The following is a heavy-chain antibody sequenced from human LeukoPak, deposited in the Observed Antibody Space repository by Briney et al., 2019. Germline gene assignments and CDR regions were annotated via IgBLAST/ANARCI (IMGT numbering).Heavy chain of an antibody. CDR3: ARDGRVVTADDAFDI. Sequence: SVRVSCKASGGTFSSYAISWVRQAPGQGLELMGGIIPIFGTANYAQKFQGRVTITADESTSTAYMELSSLRSEDTAVYYCARDGRVVTADDAFDIWGQGTMVTVSS. CDR2: IIPIFGTA. CDR1: GGTFSSYA. J-gene: IGHJ3*02. D-gene: IGHD2-21*02. V-gene: IGHV1-69*13.